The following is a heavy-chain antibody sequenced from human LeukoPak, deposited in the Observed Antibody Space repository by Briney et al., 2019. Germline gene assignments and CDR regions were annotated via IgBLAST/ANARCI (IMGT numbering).Heavy chain of an antibody. CDR1: GFTFDDYA. CDR2: ISGDGGST. CDR3: AKGGDSSGYYYPFDY. V-gene: IGHV3-43*02. J-gene: IGHJ4*02. Sequence: GGSLRLSCAASGFTFDDYAMHWVRQAPGEGLEWVSLISGDGGSTYYAGSVKGRFTISRDNSKNSLYLQMNSLRTEDTALYYCAKGGDSSGYYYPFDYWGQGTLVTVSS. D-gene: IGHD3-22*01.